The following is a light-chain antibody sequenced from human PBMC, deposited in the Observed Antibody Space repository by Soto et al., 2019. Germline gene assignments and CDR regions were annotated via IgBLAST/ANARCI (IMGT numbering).Light chain of an antibody. CDR1: NIGSKS. J-gene: IGLJ7*01. CDR3: QVWDSTSDHVV. Sequence: SYELTQPPSVSVAPGQTAKITCGGNNIGSKSVHWYQQKPGQAPALVVYDDSVRPSGIPERFSGSNSGNTATLTISRVEAGVEADYYCQVWDSTSDHVVFGGGTQLTVL. CDR2: DDS. V-gene: IGLV3-21*02.